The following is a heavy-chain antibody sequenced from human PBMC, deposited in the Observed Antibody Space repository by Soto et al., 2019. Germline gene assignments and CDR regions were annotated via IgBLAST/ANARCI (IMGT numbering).Heavy chain of an antibody. D-gene: IGHD6-13*01. J-gene: IGHJ5*02. V-gene: IGHV4-30-4*01. Sequence: PSETLSLTCTVSGGSISSGDYYWSWIRQPPGKGLEWIGYIYYSGSTYYNPSLKSRVTISVDTSKNQFSLKLSSVTAADTAVYYCARAGPLIAAVVTTNWFDPWGQGTLVTRLL. CDR2: IYYSGST. CDR1: GGSISSGDYY. CDR3: ARAGPLIAAVVTTNWFDP.